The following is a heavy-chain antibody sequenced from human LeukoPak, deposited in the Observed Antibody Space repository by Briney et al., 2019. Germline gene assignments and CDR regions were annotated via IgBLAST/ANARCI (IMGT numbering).Heavy chain of an antibody. D-gene: IGHD2-2*01. J-gene: IGHJ4*02. CDR3: ARACGASSTSCFDY. CDR1: GFTFSSYA. V-gene: IGHV3-30*04. CDR2: ISYDGSNK. Sequence: GGSLRLSCAASGFTFSSYAMHWVRQAPGKGLEWVAVISYDGSNKYYADSVKGRFTISRDNSKTTLYLQMNSLRAEDTAVYYCARACGASSTSCFDYWGQGTLVTVSS.